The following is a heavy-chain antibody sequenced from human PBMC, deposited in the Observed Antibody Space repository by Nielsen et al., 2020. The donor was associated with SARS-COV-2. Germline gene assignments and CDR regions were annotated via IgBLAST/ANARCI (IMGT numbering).Heavy chain of an antibody. CDR3: ATIFYGDYVFDY. D-gene: IGHD4-17*01. J-gene: IGHJ4*02. CDR2: ISWNSGSI. CDR1: GFTFDDYA. V-gene: IGHV3-9*01. Sequence: GGSLRLSCAASGFTFDDYAMLWVRQAPGKGLEWVSGISWNSGSIGYADSVKGRFTISRDNAKNSLYPQMNSLRAEDTALYYCATIFYGDYVFDYWGQGTLVTVSS.